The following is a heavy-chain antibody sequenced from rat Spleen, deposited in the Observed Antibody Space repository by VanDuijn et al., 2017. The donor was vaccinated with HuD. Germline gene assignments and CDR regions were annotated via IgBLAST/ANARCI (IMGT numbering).Heavy chain of an antibody. V-gene: IGHV5S23*01. D-gene: IGHD1-1*01. J-gene: IGHJ2*01. CDR3: VRHPDYSNYFDY. CDR1: GFTFNNYD. CDR2: ISPSGGST. Sequence: EVQLVESDGGLVQPGRSLKLSCAASGFTFNNYDMAWVRQAPTKGLEWIASISPSGGSTYYRDSVKGRFTVSRDNAKSTLYLQMDSLRSEDTATYYCVRHPDYSNYFDYWGQGVMVTVSS.